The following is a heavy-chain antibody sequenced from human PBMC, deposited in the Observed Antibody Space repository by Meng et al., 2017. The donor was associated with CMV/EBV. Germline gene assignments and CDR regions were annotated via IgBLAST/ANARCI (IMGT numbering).Heavy chain of an antibody. Sequence: SVKVSCKASGYTFTSYDINWVRQATGQGLEWMGGIIPIFGTANYAQKFQGRVTITTDESTSTAYMELSSLRSEDTAVYYCARRGSSPPPARNRAGYYYYYGMDVWGQGTTVTVSS. J-gene: IGHJ6*02. D-gene: IGHD6-6*01. V-gene: IGHV1-69*05. CDR3: ARRGSSPPPARNRAGYYYYYGMDV. CDR1: GYTFTSYD. CDR2: IIPIFGTA.